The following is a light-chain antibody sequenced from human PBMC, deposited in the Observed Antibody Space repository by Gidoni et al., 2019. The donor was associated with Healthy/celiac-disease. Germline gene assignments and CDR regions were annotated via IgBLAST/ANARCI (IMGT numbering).Light chain of an antibody. CDR3: QQYGSSRVS. V-gene: IGKV3-20*01. Sequence: EIVLTHSPGTLSLSPGETATISCSASQSVSSSYLAWYQQKPGQAPRLLIYGASSRATGIPERFSGSGSGTDFTLTISRLEPEDFAVYYCQQYGSSRVSFGQGTKVEIK. CDR1: QSVSSSY. J-gene: IGKJ1*01. CDR2: GAS.